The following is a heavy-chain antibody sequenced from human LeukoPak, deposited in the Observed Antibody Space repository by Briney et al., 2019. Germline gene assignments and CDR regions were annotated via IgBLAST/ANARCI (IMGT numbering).Heavy chain of an antibody. J-gene: IGHJ4*02. Sequence: GGSLRLSCATSGFTFRSHAMHWVRQSPGKGLEWVAQIWYDGSNKYYADSVKGRFSVSRDNSKNTLYLQMNSLRVEDTAVYYCATRKDIIILWGQGTLVTVSS. V-gene: IGHV3-33*01. CDR2: IWYDGSNK. CDR3: ATRKDIIIL. CDR1: GFTFRSHA. D-gene: IGHD2-15*01.